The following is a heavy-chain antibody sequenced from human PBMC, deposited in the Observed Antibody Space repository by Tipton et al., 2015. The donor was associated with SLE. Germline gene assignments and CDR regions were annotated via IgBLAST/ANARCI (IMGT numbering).Heavy chain of an antibody. CDR3: ARNYYTSGGLNWFDP. Sequence: TLSLTCTVSGGPISSYYWSWIRQPPGKGLEWIGEIYHSGSTNYNPSLKSRVTISIDKSKNRFSLKLNSVTAADTAVYYCARNYYTSGGLNWFDPWGQGTLVTVSS. V-gene: IGHV4-59*12. CDR1: GGPISSYY. CDR2: IYHSGST. D-gene: IGHD3-22*01. J-gene: IGHJ5*02.